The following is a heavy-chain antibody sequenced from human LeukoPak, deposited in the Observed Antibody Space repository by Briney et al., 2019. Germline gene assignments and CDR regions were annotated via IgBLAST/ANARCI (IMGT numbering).Heavy chain of an antibody. CDR2: SKYDGSTA. V-gene: IGHV3-74*03. CDR3: AKSDWFDP. J-gene: IGHJ5*02. Sequence: PGESLRLFCETSGFTLKNYWMSWLRRAPGKGLEWVSRSKYDGSTAMYAESVKGRFTISRDNARGTLYLQMNSLRVDDTAVYYCAKSDWFDPCGRGILVTVSS. CDR1: GFTLKNYW.